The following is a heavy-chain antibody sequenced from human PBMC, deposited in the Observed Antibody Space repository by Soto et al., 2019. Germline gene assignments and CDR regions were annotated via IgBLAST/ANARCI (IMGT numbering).Heavy chain of an antibody. CDR1: GFTFSSYG. J-gene: IGHJ4*02. Sequence: QVQLVESGGGVVQPGRSLRLSCAASGFTFSSYGMHWVRQAPGKGLEWVAVISYDGSNKYYADSVKGRFTISRDNSKNTLYLQMNSLRAEDTAVYYCAKEGQRELTLDYLGQGTLVTVSS. CDR3: AKEGQRELTLDY. V-gene: IGHV3-30*18. CDR2: ISYDGSNK. D-gene: IGHD1-7*01.